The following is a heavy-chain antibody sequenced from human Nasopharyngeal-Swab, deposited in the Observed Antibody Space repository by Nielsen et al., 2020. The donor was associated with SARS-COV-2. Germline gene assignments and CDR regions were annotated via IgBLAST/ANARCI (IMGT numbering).Heavy chain of an antibody. D-gene: IGHD4-17*01. CDR3: ARDSQNLRCWDY. J-gene: IGHJ4*02. Sequence: ASVEVSCKASGYTFTSYYMHWVRQAPGQGLEWMGIINPSGGSTSYAQKFQGRVTMTRDTSTSTVYMELSSLRSEDTAVYYCARDSQNLRCWDYWGQGTLVTVSS. CDR2: INPSGGST. V-gene: IGHV1-46*01. CDR1: GYTFTSYY.